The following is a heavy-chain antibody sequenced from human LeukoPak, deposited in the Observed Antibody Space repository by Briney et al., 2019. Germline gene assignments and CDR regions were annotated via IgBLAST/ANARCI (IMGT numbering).Heavy chain of an antibody. CDR1: GFTFSSYA. CDR2: ISGSGDST. V-gene: IGHV3-23*01. Sequence: PGGSLRLSCAASGFTFSSYAMNWVPQAPGKGLEWVSAISGSGDSTYYADSVKGRFTISRDNSKNTLYLQMNTLTVEDTALYYCAKGNDLEFDYWGQGTPVTVSS. J-gene: IGHJ4*02. D-gene: IGHD1-1*01. CDR3: AKGNDLEFDY.